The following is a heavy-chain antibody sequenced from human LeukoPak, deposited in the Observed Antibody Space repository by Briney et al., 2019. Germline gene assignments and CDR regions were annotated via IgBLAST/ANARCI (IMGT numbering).Heavy chain of an antibody. D-gene: IGHD3-22*01. CDR3: TTGVGYYYDSGTFG. Sequence: PGGSLRLSCAASGFTFSNEWMHWVRQAPGTGLEWVGRIKRKSDGGTADYAVPVKGRFTISRDDSRNMLYLQMNSLKTEDTAVYYCTTGVGYYYDSGTFGWGQGTLVTVSS. V-gene: IGHV3-15*01. J-gene: IGHJ4*02. CDR1: GFTFSNEW. CDR2: IKRKSDGGTA.